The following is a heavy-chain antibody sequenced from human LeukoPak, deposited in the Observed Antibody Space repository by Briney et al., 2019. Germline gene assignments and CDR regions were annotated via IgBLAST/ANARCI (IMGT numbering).Heavy chain of an antibody. V-gene: IGHV3-23*01. J-gene: IGHJ3*01. CDR2: FSGSSGAT. D-gene: IGHD2-15*01. CDR3: AKGGPGAFDF. CDR1: GFAFSRND. Sequence: GGSLRLSCAASGFAFSRNDMFWVRQAPGKGLEWVSCFSGSSGATYYADYVRGRFTISRDNSKNMVFLQMNSLRAEDTAIYYCAKGGPGAFDFWGQGTMVTVSS.